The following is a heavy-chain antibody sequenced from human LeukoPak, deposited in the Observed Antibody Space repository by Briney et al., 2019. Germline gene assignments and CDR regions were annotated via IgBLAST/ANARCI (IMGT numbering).Heavy chain of an antibody. V-gene: IGHV5-51*01. CDR2: IYPGDSDT. Sequence: GESLKISCKGSGYSFTSYWIGWVRQMPGKGLAWMGIIYPGDSDTRYSPSFQGQVTISADKSISTAYLQWSSLKASDTAMYYCARRRGYSYGYTPLFDYWGQGTLVTVSS. CDR3: ARRRGYSYGYTPLFDY. D-gene: IGHD5-18*01. CDR1: GYSFTSYW. J-gene: IGHJ4*02.